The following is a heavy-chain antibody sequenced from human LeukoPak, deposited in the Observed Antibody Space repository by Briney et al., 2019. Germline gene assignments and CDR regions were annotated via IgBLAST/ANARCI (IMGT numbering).Heavy chain of an antibody. CDR1: GFTFSSYW. CDR3: ARTEYDSSGYGLEYFDY. V-gene: IGHV3-7*01. Sequence: GGSLRLSCAASGFTFSSYWMSWVRQAPGKGLEWVANIKQDGSEKYYVDSVKGRFTISRDNAKNSLYLQMNSLRAEDTAVYYCARTEYDSSGYGLEYFDYWGQGTLVTVSS. J-gene: IGHJ4*02. D-gene: IGHD3-22*01. CDR2: IKQDGSEK.